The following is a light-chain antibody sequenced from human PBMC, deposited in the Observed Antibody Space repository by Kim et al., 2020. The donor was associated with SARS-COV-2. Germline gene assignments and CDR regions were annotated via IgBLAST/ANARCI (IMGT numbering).Light chain of an antibody. CDR1: QGVRDY. Sequence: AAVGDRVTITCRASQGVRDYLAWYQQKPGKVPKVLIYAAYALQSGVPSRFSGSGSGTDFTLTISSLQPEDVATYYCQKYSSAPWTFGQGTKVDIK. V-gene: IGKV1-27*01. CDR2: AAY. J-gene: IGKJ1*01. CDR3: QKYSSAPWT.